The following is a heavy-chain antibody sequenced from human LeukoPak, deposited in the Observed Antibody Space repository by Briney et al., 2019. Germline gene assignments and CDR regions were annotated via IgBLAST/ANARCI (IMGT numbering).Heavy chain of an antibody. D-gene: IGHD3-10*01. V-gene: IGHV4-59*12. CDR1: GGSISSYY. J-gene: IGHJ4*02. CDR2: IYYSGTT. Sequence: SETLSLTCTVSGGSISSYYWSWIRQPPGKGLEWIGYIYYSGTTNYNPSLKSRVTISVDRSKNQFSLKLSSVTAADTAVYYCARAMVRGVIRNWGQGTLVTVSS. CDR3: ARAMVRGVIRN.